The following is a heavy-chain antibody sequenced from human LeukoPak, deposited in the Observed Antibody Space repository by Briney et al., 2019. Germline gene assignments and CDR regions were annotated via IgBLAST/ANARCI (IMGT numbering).Heavy chain of an antibody. CDR1: GFIFSIYA. CDR3: AKGRKSYYYGMDV. CDR2: ISGSGGST. Sequence: GGSLRLSCAASGFIFSIYAMKWVREARGKGVEGVSGISGSGGSTYYADSVNGRFTISRDNSKNTLYLQMNSVRAEDTAVYHCAKGRKSYYYGMDVWGQGTTVTVSS. J-gene: IGHJ6*02. V-gene: IGHV3-23*01.